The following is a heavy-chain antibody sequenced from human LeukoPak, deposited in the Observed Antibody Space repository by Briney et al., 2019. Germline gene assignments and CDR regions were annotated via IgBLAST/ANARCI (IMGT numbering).Heavy chain of an antibody. CDR2: ITWNSDDM. V-gene: IGHV3-9*01. CDR3: IRVTSRRTGFDY. D-gene: IGHD1-1*01. J-gene: IGHJ4*02. Sequence: GGSLRLSCAASGFSFEAYGMYWARQAPGKGLEWVSGITWNSDDMAYADSVKGRFTISRDNAKNCLYLQMNSLTVEDTALYYCIRVTSRRTGFDYWGQGTLVTVSS. CDR1: GFSFEAYG.